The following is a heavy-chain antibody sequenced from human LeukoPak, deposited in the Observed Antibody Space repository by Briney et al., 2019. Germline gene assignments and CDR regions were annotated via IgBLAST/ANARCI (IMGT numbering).Heavy chain of an antibody. CDR1: GYTFTSYG. J-gene: IGHJ5*02. D-gene: IGHD6-19*01. V-gene: IGHV1-18*04. CDR2: ISAYNGNT. CDR3: ARDLGTRGWYNWFDP. Sequence: EASVKVSCKASGYTFTSYGISWVRQAPGQGLEWMGWISAYNGNTNYAQKLQGRVTMTTDTSTSTAYMELRSLGSDDTAVYYCARDLGTRGWYNWFDPWGQGTLVTVSS.